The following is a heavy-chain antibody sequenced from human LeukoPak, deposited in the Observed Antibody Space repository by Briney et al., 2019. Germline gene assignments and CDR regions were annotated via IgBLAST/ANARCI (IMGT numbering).Heavy chain of an antibody. V-gene: IGHV4-59*01. D-gene: IGHD3-22*01. Sequence: PSETLSLTCTVSGGSISSYYWSWIRQPPGKGLEWIGYTYYSGSTNYNPSLKSRVTISVDTSKNQFSLKLSSVTAADTAVYYCARDASSGKNWFDPWGQGTLVTVSS. CDR1: GGSISSYY. CDR2: TYYSGST. CDR3: ARDASSGKNWFDP. J-gene: IGHJ5*02.